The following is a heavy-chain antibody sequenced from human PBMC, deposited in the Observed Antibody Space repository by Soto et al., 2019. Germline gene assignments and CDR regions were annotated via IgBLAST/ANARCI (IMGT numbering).Heavy chain of an antibody. CDR1: GFTFSSYA. CDR2: ISYDGSNK. J-gene: IGHJ6*02. CDR3: ARAYDSSGYYFYCMDV. D-gene: IGHD3-22*01. Sequence: QVQLVESGGGVVQPGRSLRLSCAASGFTFSSYAMHWVRQAPGKGLEWVAVISYDGSNKYYADSVKGRFTISRDNSKNTLYLQMNSLRAEDTAVYYCARAYDSSGYYFYCMDVWGQGTTVTVSS. V-gene: IGHV3-30-3*01.